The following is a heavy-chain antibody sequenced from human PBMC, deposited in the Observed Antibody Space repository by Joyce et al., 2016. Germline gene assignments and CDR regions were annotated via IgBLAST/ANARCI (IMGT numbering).Heavy chain of an antibody. J-gene: IGHJ3*02. CDR3: ARAEYSSGTWAFDI. V-gene: IGHV1-69*06. Sequence: QVLLVQSGAEVKKPGSSVKVSCKASGGTFSSSAISWVRQAPGQGLEWMGGIIPVCPTTNYAQKFQGRVTITADNMELSSLRSDDTAVYYCARAEYSSGTWAFDIWGQGTMVTVSS. CDR2: IIPVCPTT. CDR1: GGTFSSSA. D-gene: IGHD6-19*01.